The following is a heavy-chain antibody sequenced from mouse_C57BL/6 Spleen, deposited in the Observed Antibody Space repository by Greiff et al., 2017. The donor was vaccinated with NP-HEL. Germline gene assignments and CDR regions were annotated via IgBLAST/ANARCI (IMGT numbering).Heavy chain of an antibody. CDR3: ARPSDSSGYAWFAY. V-gene: IGHV1-64*01. Sequence: QVQLQQPGAELVKPGASVKLSCKASGYTFTSYWMHWVKQRPGQGLEWIGMIHPNSGSTNYNEKFESKATLTVDKSSSTAYMQLSSLTSEDSAVYYCARPSDSSGYAWFAYWGQGTLVTVSA. CDR1: GYTFTSYW. D-gene: IGHD3-2*02. CDR2: IHPNSGST. J-gene: IGHJ3*01.